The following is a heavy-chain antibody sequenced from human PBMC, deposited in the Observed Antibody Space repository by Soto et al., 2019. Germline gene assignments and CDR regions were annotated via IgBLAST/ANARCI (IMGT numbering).Heavy chain of an antibody. CDR1: GDSIGSGDYY. V-gene: IGHV4-30-4*01. J-gene: IGHJ5*02. CDR2: IYYIGTT. Sequence: QVQLQESGPRLVKPPQTLSLTCTVSGDSIGSGDYYWTWIRQPPGKGLEWIGYIYYIGTTFYNPSLESRVNISVDTSKNQFSLRVTSVTAAETAVYYCARGSTYYGFVTWGQGTLITVSS. D-gene: IGHD3-10*01. CDR3: ARGSTYYGFVT.